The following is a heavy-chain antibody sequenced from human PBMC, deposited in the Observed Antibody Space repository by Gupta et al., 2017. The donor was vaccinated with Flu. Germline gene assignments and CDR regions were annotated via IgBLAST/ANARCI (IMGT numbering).Heavy chain of an antibody. V-gene: IGHV3-30*04. CDR3: ARAYYGSQGVY. J-gene: IGHJ4*02. CDR2: ILYDGSKS. Sequence: WVRQGRGRGLDWVAFILYDGSKSFYADSVTGRFTTSRDNSKNTLYLQMNSLRDDDTAVYYCARAYYGSQGVYWGQGTLVTVSS. D-gene: IGHD2-21*01.